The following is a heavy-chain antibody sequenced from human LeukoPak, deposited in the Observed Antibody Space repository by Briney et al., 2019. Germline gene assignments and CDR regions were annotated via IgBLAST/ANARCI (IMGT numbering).Heavy chain of an antibody. J-gene: IGHJ4*02. CDR1: GYTFTGCY. CDR2: INPNSGGT. V-gene: IGHV1-2*02. Sequence: ASVKVSCKASGYTFTGCYMHWVRQAPGRGLEWMASINPNSGGTNYAQKFQGRVTLTRDTSISTAYMDLSRLRSDDTAVYYCAREYYTSSFDYWGQGTLVTVSS. D-gene: IGHD3-10*01. CDR3: AREYYTSSFDY.